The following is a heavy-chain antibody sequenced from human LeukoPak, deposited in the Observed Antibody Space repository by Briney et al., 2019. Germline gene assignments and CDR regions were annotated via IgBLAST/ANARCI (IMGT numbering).Heavy chain of an antibody. Sequence: PGGSLRLSCAASGFTFSNYAMSWVRQAPGKGPEWVSAISGSGGSTYYPDSVKGRFTISRDNSKNTLYLQMHSLRAEDTAVYYCARDGTAANFDYWGQGTLLTVSS. D-gene: IGHD6-13*01. CDR1: GFTFSNYA. CDR2: ISGSGGST. CDR3: ARDGTAANFDY. J-gene: IGHJ4*02. V-gene: IGHV3-23*01.